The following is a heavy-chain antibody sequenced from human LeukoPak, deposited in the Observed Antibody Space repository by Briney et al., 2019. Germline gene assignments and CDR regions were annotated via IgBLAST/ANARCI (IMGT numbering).Heavy chain of an antibody. D-gene: IGHD3-16*01. CDR3: ARESFGLDY. Sequence: QPGGSLRLSCAASGFTFSNYDMHWVRQAPGKGLEWVAFISSDGSNGYYGDSVKGRFTIYRDNLILYLQMNRLRTEDTAVYFCARESFGLDYWGQGTLVTVSS. V-gene: IGHV3-30-3*01. J-gene: IGHJ4*02. CDR1: GFTFSNYD. CDR2: ISSDGSNG.